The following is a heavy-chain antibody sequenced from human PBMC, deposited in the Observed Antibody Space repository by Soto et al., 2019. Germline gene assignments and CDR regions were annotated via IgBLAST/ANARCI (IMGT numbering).Heavy chain of an antibody. CDR3: ARGSKYDFWSGYYFFDY. CDR1: GYTFTSYG. Sequence: ASVKVSCKASGYTFTSYGISWVRQAPGQGLEWMGWISAYNGNTNYAQKLQGRVTMTTDTSTSTAYMELSSLRSEDTAMYYCARGSKYDFWSGYYFFDYWGQGTLVTVS. J-gene: IGHJ4*02. D-gene: IGHD3-3*01. V-gene: IGHV1-18*01. CDR2: ISAYNGNT.